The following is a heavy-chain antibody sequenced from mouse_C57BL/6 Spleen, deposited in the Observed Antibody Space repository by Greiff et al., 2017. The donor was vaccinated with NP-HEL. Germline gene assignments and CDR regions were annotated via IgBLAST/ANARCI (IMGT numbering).Heavy chain of an antibody. CDR2: IHPNSGST. J-gene: IGHJ4*01. Sequence: QVQLQQPGAELVKPGASVKLSCKASGYTFTSYWMHWVKQRPGQGLEWIGMIHPNSGSTNYNEKFKSKATLTVDKSSSTAYMQLSSLTSEDSAVYYCAGGYCNYGDYYAMDYWGQGTSVTVSS. V-gene: IGHV1-64*01. CDR1: GYTFTSYW. CDR3: AGGYCNYGDYYAMDY. D-gene: IGHD2-1*01.